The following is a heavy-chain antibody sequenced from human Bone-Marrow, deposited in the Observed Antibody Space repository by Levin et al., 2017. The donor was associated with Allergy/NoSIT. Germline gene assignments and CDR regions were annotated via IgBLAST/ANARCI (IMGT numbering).Heavy chain of an antibody. CDR2: ITGSGGGS. D-gene: IGHD1-14*01. V-gene: IGHV3-23*01. CDR1: GFTFSSYA. Sequence: PGGSLRLSCAASGFTFSSYAINWVRQAPGKGPEWVSAITGSGGGSYFADSVKGRFTISRDNSNNMVFLQMSRLRGEDTAVYYCAKDANPNTYNHRTGYYHMDVWGKGTTVTVSS. J-gene: IGHJ6*03. CDR3: AKDANPNTYNHRTGYYHMDV.